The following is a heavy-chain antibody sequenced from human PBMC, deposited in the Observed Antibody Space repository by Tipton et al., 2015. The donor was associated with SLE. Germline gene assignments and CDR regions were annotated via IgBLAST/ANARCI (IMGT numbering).Heavy chain of an antibody. Sequence: PGLVKPSQTLSLTCAISGDSVSSNSAAWHWIRQSPSRGLEWLERTYCRSKCYNDYAVSVKSRITINPDTSKNLFSLHLNSVTPEDTAVYDCARSTLVRGSYSIHEFWGQGTLVTVSS. J-gene: IGHJ4*02. CDR2: TYCRSKCYN. CDR3: ARSTLVRGSYSIHEF. D-gene: IGHD1-26*01. V-gene: IGHV6-1*01. CDR1: GDSVSSNSAA.